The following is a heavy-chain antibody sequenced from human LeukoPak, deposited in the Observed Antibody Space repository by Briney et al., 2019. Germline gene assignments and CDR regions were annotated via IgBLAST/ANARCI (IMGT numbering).Heavy chain of an antibody. Sequence: GGSLRLSCEVSGLTVSDAWMSWVRQVPGKGLEWLGHVKSIQRGGTTDYAAPVKGRFTISRDDSKNTVFLQMNSLKTADTALYYCATFIPNYYYDISPRLDYWGQGTLVTVSS. J-gene: IGHJ4*02. D-gene: IGHD3-22*01. CDR2: VKSIQRGGTT. CDR3: ATFIPNYYYDISPRLDY. CDR1: GLTVSDAW. V-gene: IGHV3-15*01.